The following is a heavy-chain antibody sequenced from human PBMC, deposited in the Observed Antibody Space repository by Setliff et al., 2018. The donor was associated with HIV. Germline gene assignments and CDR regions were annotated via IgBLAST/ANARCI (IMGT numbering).Heavy chain of an antibody. J-gene: IGHJ6*03. Sequence: PSETLSLTCAVSGDAISDNNWWGWVRQPPGKGLEWIGQIYQSGDSNYNPSLKSRLTISLDMSKNQFSLKLSSVTAADTAVYYCARVYYYGSPHMDVWGKGTTVT. CDR1: GDAISDNNW. D-gene: IGHD3-10*01. CDR3: ARVYYYGSPHMDV. V-gene: IGHV4-4*02. CDR2: IYQSGDS.